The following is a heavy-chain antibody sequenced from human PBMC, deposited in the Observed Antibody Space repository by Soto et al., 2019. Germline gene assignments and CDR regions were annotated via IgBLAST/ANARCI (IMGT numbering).Heavy chain of an antibody. CDR1: GYTLNTYY. CDR2: INPRGGST. D-gene: IGHD2-15*01. J-gene: IGHJ6*02. V-gene: IGHV1-46*02. Sequence: GASVKVSCKASGYTLNTYYMHWVRQAPGQGPEWMGIINPRGGSTTYAQNFQDRVTMTRETSSSTVYMELSSLRSEDTAVYYCARGGGFSPYYYNLDVWGQGTTVTVS. CDR3: ARGGGFSPYYYNLDV.